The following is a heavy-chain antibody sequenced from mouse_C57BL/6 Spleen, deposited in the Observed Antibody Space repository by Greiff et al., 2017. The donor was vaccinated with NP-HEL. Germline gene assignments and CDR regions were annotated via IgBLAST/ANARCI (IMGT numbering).Heavy chain of an antibody. CDR1: GYTFTEYT. Sequence: QVQLKQSGAELVKPGASVKLSCKASGYTFTEYTIHWVKQRSGQGLEWIGWFYPGSGSIKYNEKFKDKATLTADKSSSTVYMELSRLTSEDSAVYFCARHHEGTGLRRSNAMDYWGQGTSVTVSS. CDR2: FYPGSGSI. J-gene: IGHJ4*01. D-gene: IGHD2-4*01. CDR3: ARHHEGTGLRRSNAMDY. V-gene: IGHV1-62-2*01.